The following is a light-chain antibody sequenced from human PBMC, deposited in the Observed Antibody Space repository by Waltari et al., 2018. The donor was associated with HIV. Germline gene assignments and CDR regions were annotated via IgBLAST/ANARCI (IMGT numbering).Light chain of an antibody. J-gene: IGKJ2*01. Sequence: EIVMMQSPATLSVSPGERATLSCSASQSVSSNLAWYQQKPGQAPRLLIYGASTRATGIPARFSGSGSGTEFTLTISSLQSEDFAVYYCQQYNNWPPMYTFRQGTKLEIK. V-gene: IGKV3-15*01. CDR3: QQYNNWPPMYT. CDR2: GAS. CDR1: QSVSSN.